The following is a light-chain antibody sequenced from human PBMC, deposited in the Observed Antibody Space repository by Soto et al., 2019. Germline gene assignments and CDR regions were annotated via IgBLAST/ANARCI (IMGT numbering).Light chain of an antibody. CDR2: KDD. CDR3: QAWDRNSGV. V-gene: IGLV3-1*01. J-gene: IGLJ1*01. Sequence: YELTQPPSVSVSPGQTASITCSGDKLGNKYVSWYQQKPGQSPVLVIFKDDKRPSGIPERFSGSNSGNTATLTISGTQAMDEADYYCQAWDRNSGVFGAGTKVTVL. CDR1: KLGNKY.